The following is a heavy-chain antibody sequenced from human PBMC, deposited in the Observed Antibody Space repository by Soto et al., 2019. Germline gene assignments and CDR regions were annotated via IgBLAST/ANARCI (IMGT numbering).Heavy chain of an antibody. V-gene: IGHV5-51*01. Sequence: GESLKISCKGSGYKFTTYWIGWVRQMSGKGLEWMAIIYPDDSDSRYSPSFQGQVTISADKSISTAYLQWSSLKASGTAIYYCVATYGDYLDYWGQGTLVTVSS. D-gene: IGHD4-17*01. CDR1: GYKFTTYW. CDR2: IYPDDSDS. J-gene: IGHJ4*02. CDR3: VATYGDYLDY.